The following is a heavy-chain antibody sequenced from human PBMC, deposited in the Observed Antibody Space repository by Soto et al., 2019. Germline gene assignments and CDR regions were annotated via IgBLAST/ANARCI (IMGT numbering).Heavy chain of an antibody. D-gene: IGHD3-22*01. V-gene: IGHV3-53*01. CDR3: ARALYYYDSSGYYLYYFDY. CDR2: IYSGGST. CDR1: GFTVSSNY. J-gene: IGHJ4*02. Sequence: GGSLRLSCAASGFTVSSNYMSWVRQAPGKGLEWVSVIYSGGSTYYADSVKGRFTISRDNSKNTLYLQMNSLRAEDTAVYYCARALYYYDSSGYYLYYFDYWGQGTLVTVS.